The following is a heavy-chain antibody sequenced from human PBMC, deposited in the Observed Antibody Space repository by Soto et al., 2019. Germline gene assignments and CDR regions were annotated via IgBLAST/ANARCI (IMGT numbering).Heavy chain of an antibody. CDR2: ISGSGGST. J-gene: IGHJ3*02. Sequence: PGGSLRLSCAASGFTFSSYAMSWVRQAPGKGLEWVSAISGSGGSTYYADSVKGRFTISRDNSKNTLYLQMNSLRAEDTAVYYCAXGYYDSSGYYYGDAFDIWGQGTMVTVSS. CDR1: GFTFSSYA. D-gene: IGHD3-22*01. CDR3: AXGYYDSSGYYYGDAFDI. V-gene: IGHV3-23*01.